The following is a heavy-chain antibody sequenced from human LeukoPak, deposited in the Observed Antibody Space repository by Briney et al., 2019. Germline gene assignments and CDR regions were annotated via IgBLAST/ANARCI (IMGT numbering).Heavy chain of an antibody. Sequence: SVKVSCKASGGTFSSYAISWVRQAPGQGLEWMGGIIPIFGTANYAQKFQGRVTITTDESTSTAYMELSSLRSEDTAVYYCARGRMVRYSGSDYYYYMDVWGKGTTVTVSS. CDR3: ARGRMVRYSGSDYYYYMDV. D-gene: IGHD6-6*01. J-gene: IGHJ6*03. V-gene: IGHV1-69*05. CDR1: GGTFSSYA. CDR2: IIPIFGTA.